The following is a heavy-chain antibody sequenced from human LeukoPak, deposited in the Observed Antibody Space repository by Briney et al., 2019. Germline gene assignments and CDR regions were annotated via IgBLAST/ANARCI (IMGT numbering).Heavy chain of an antibody. CDR3: ARAVMAVRGVNLYYYYYMDV. J-gene: IGHJ6*03. D-gene: IGHD3-10*01. Sequence: SETLSLTCTVSGGSISNSIYYWGWIRQPPGKGLEWIGSIYHSGSTYYNPSLKSRVTISVDTSKNQFSLKLSSVTAADTAVYYCARAVMAVRGVNLYYYYYMDVWGKGTTVTVSS. V-gene: IGHV4-39*07. CDR1: GGSISNSIYY. CDR2: IYHSGST.